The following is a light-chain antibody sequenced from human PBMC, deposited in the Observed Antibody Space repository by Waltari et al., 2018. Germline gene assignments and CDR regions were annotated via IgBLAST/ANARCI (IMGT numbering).Light chain of an antibody. CDR3: QQYNSSPRT. CDR1: QSISSW. J-gene: IGKJ1*01. CDR2: KAS. Sequence: DIQLTQSPSSLSASVGDPVTITCRASQSISSWLAWYQQKQGKAPNLLIYKASSLQTGVPSRFSGSGSGTDFTLTITNLQPEDFASYYCQQYNSSPRTFGQGTKVEIK. V-gene: IGKV1-5*03.